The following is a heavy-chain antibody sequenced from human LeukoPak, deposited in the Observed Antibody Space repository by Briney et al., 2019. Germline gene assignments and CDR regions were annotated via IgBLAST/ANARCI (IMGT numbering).Heavy chain of an antibody. V-gene: IGHV3-13*01. Sequence: GGSLRLSCAASGFTFSSYDMHWVRQATGKGLEWVSAIGTAGDTYYPGSVKGRFTISRENAKNSLYLQMNSLRAGDTAVYYCARVNWNDASGHYYYMDVWGKGTTVTVSS. D-gene: IGHD1-20*01. J-gene: IGHJ6*03. CDR1: GFTFSSYD. CDR3: ARVNWNDASGHYYYMDV. CDR2: IGTAGDT.